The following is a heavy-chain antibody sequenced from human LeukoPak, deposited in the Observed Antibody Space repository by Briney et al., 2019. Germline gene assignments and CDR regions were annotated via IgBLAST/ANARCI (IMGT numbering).Heavy chain of an antibody. CDR3: ARGPRPVYSSGWYGYDY. D-gene: IGHD6-19*01. Sequence: SETLSLTCAVYGGSFSGYYWSWIRQPPGKGLEWIGEINHSGSTNYNPSLKSRVTISVDTSKNQFSLKLSSVTAADTAVYYCARGPRPVYSSGWYGYDYWGQGNLVTVSS. V-gene: IGHV4-34*01. CDR2: INHSGST. CDR1: GGSFSGYY. J-gene: IGHJ4*02.